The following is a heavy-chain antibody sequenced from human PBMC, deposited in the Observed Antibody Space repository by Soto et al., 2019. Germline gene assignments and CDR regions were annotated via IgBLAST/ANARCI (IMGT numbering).Heavy chain of an antibody. J-gene: IGHJ4*02. CDR1: GDSISITSYY. CDR3: ASTKDETLYFDY. Sequence: SETLSLTCTVSGDSISITSYYWGWVRQPPGKGLEWIGSIHYSGSTHYDPSLQSRVTISGDASKKQFSLKLRSVTAADTAVYYCASTKDETLYFDYWGQGTLVTVSS. D-gene: IGHD2-15*01. CDR2: IHYSGST. V-gene: IGHV4-39*01.